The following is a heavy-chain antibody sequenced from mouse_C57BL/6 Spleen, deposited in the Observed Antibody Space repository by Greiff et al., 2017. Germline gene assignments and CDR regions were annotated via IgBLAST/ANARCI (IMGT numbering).Heavy chain of an antibody. CDR1: GYTFTDYY. V-gene: IGHV1-26*01. CDR2: INPNNGGT. D-gene: IGHD2-4*01. CDR3: ARPHYDYDGFAY. Sequence: EVQLQQSGPELVKPGASVKISCKASGYTFTDYYMNWVKQSHGKSLEWIGDINPNNGGTSYNQKFKGKATLTVDKSTSTAYMELRSLTAEDPAVYYCARPHYDYDGFAYWGQGTLVTVSA. J-gene: IGHJ3*01.